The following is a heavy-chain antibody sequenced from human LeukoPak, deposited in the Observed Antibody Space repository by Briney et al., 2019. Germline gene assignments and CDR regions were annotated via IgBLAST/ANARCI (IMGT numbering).Heavy chain of an antibody. V-gene: IGHV1-18*04. J-gene: IGHJ6*03. CDR3: ARVGSSSWYYYYYMDV. D-gene: IGHD6-13*01. CDR2: ISAYNGNT. CDR1: GYTFTSYY. Sequence: GASVKVSCKASGYTFTSYYMHWVRQAPGQGLEWMGWISAYNGNTNYAQKLQGRVTMTTDTSTSTAYMELRSLRSDDTAVYYCARVGSSSWYYYYYMDVWGKGTTVTISS.